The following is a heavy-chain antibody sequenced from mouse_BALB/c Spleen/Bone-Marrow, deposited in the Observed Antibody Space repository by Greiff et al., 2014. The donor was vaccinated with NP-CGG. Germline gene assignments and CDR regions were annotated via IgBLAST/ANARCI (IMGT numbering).Heavy chain of an antibody. CDR3: ASLTGTFNY. V-gene: IGHV14-3*02. D-gene: IGHD4-1*01. CDR1: GFNIKDTY. J-gene: IGHJ2*01. CDR2: IDPASGNI. Sequence: EVQLQQSGTDLVKPGASVKLSCTASGFNIKDTYMHRVKQRPEQGLDWIGRIDPASGNIQYDPKFQGRAAITADTSSNTAYLQLSSLTSEDTAVYYCASLTGTFNYWGQGTPLTVSS.